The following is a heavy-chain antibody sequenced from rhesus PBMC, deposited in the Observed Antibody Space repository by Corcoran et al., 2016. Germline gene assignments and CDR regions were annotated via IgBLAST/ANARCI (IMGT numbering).Heavy chain of an antibody. CDR1: GGSISGYY. V-gene: IGHV4-165*01. J-gene: IGHJ4*01. CDR2: LDGGGGST. CDR3: ARDYGNYPDY. D-gene: IGHD4-29*01. Sequence: QVQLQESGPGVVKPSETLSLTCAVSGGSISGYYLWSWIRQPPGKGLEWIGYLDGGGGSTCYNPALRSRVIISMDTPRNQISLKRSSVTAADTALYYCARDYGNYPDYWGQGVLVTVSS.